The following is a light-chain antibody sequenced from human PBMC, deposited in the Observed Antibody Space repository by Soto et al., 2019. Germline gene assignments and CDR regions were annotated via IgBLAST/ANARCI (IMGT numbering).Light chain of an antibody. V-gene: IGLV2-8*01. Sequence: QSVLTQPPSASGSPGQSVTISCTGTSSDVGGYNYVSWYQQHPGKAPKLMIYEVSKRPLGVPDRFSGSKSGNTASLTGSGLQAEDEADYYCSSYAVSHNYVFGTGTKAPS. J-gene: IGLJ1*01. CDR3: SSYAVSHNYV. CDR1: SSDVGGYNY. CDR2: EVS.